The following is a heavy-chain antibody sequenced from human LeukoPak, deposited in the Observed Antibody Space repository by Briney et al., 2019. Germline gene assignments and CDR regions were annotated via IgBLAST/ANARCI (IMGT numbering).Heavy chain of an antibody. J-gene: IGHJ5*02. D-gene: IGHD6-13*01. V-gene: IGHV4-38-2*02. CDR3: ARGIYSSSWYSAHRGTKFDP. CDR2: IYHRGST. Sequence: PSETLSLTCTVSGYSISSGFYWGWIRQPPGKGLEWIGSIYHRGSTYYNPSLKSRVTISLDTSKNQFSLKLSSVTAADTAVYYCARGIYSSSWYSAHRGTKFDPWGQGTLVTVSS. CDR1: GYSISSGFY.